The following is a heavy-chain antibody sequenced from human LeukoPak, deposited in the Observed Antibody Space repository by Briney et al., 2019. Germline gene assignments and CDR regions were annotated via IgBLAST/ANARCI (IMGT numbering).Heavy chain of an antibody. D-gene: IGHD3-10*01. CDR1: GGSISSGGYY. V-gene: IGHV4-31*03. CDR2: IYYSGST. J-gene: IGHJ4*02. Sequence: PSETLSLTCTVSGGSISSGGYYWSWIRQHPGTGLEWFGYIYYSGSTYYNPSLKSRVTISVDTSKNQFSLKLSSVTAADTAVYYCAVGYYGSGTPFDYWGQGTLVTVS. CDR3: AVGYYGSGTPFDY.